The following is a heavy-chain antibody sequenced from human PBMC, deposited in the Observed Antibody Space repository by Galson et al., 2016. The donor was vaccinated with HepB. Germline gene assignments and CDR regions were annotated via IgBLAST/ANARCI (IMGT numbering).Heavy chain of an antibody. CDR2: INGGGDSV. Sequence: SLRLSCAASGFTFSSYSMTWVRQAPGKGLEWVSSINGGGDSVTYAVSVKGRFTISKDMSRNTMFLQMNSLRADDTALYYCAKNAGFGSGTYYPDYWGQGTLVAVSS. D-gene: IGHD3-10*01. CDR3: AKNAGFGSGTYYPDY. V-gene: IGHV3-23*01. CDR1: GFTFSSYS. J-gene: IGHJ4*02.